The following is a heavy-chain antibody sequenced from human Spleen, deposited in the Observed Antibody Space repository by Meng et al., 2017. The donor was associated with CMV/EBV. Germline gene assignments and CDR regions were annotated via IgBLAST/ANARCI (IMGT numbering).Heavy chain of an antibody. V-gene: IGHV3-21*01. D-gene: IGHD3-22*01. CDR2: ISSSSNYI. CDR1: GFTFSSYS. Sequence: GGSLRLSCAASGFTFSSYSMNWVRQAPGKGLEWVSSISSSSNYIYYADSVKGRFTISRDNAKNSLYLQMNSLGAEDTAVYYCARDSPSYYDSSGYSDYWGQGTLVTVSS. J-gene: IGHJ4*02. CDR3: ARDSPSYYDSSGYSDY.